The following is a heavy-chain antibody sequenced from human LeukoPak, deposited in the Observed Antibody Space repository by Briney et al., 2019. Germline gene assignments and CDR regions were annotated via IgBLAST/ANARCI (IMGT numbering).Heavy chain of an antibody. Sequence: GASVKVSCKASGYTLTSYDINWVRQATGQGLEWMGWMNPNSGNTGYAQKFQGRVTMTRNTSISTAYMELSSLRSEDTAVYYCARSRGQIRAFDIWGQGTMVTVSS. CDR2: MNPNSGNT. J-gene: IGHJ3*02. CDR1: GYTLTSYD. D-gene: IGHD3-10*01. V-gene: IGHV1-8*01. CDR3: ARSRGQIRAFDI.